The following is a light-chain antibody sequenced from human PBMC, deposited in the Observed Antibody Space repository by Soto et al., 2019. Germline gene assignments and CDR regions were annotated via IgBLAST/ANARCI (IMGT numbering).Light chain of an antibody. CDR2: AAS. Sequence: DIQMIQSPATLSASVGDRITITCRASENIFKYVAWYQQTSGSAPNLFIYAASDLESGVPARFSGSGSGTEFSLTIDNLQPNDSATYYCQHYNTRSIAFGGGTKVDVK. CDR3: QHYNTRSIA. CDR1: ENIFKY. V-gene: IGKV1-5*01. J-gene: IGKJ4*01.